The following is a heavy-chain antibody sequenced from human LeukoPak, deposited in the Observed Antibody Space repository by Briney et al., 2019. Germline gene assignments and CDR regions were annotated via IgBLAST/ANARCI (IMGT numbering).Heavy chain of an antibody. V-gene: IGHV3-21*01. CDR3: ARGQRAAAGTGYFDY. Sequence: GGSLRLSCAASGFTFSSYSMNWVRQAPGKGLEWVSSISSSSSYIYYADSVKGRFTISRDNAKNSLYLQMNSLRAEDTAVYYCARGQRAAAGTGYFDYWGQGTLVTLSS. CDR1: GFTFSSYS. J-gene: IGHJ4*02. CDR2: ISSSSSYI. D-gene: IGHD6-13*01.